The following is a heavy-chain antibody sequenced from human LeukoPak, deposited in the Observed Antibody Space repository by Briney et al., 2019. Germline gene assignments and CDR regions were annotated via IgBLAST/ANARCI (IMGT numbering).Heavy chain of an antibody. V-gene: IGHV3-48*03. J-gene: IGHJ5*02. D-gene: IGHD2-15*01. CDR1: GFTFSSYE. Sequence: GGSLRLSCAASGFTFSSYEMNWVRQAPGKGLEWVSYISSSGSTIYYADSVKGRFTISRDNAKNSLYLQMNSLRAEDTAVYYCARENGYCSGGSCPNWFDPWGQGTLVTVSS. CDR3: ARENGYCSGGSCPNWFDP. CDR2: ISSSGSTI.